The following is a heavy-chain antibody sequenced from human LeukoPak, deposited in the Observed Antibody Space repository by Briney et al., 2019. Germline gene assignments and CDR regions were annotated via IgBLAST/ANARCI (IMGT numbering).Heavy chain of an antibody. Sequence: GGSRRLSCAASGFTFSSYSMNWVRQAPGKGLEWVSGISGSGGSTYYADSVKGRFTISRDNSKNTLYVQMNSLRAEDTAVYYCAKARGFCSGGSCYNPFDPWGQGTLVTVSS. CDR2: ISGSGGST. J-gene: IGHJ5*02. CDR1: GFTFSSYS. V-gene: IGHV3-23*01. D-gene: IGHD2-15*01. CDR3: AKARGFCSGGSCYNPFDP.